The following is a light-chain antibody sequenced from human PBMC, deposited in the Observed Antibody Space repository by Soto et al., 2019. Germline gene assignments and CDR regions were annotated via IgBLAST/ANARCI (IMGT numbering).Light chain of an antibody. Sequence: DIQLTQSPSFLSASVGDRVTITCRASQGVSSYLAWYQQKPGKAPNLLIYAASTLQSGVPSRFSGSGSGTEFTLTISSLQPGDFATYYCQQLNSYPPAFGQGTKVEIK. CDR3: QQLNSYPPA. V-gene: IGKV1-9*01. J-gene: IGKJ1*01. CDR1: QGVSSY. CDR2: AAS.